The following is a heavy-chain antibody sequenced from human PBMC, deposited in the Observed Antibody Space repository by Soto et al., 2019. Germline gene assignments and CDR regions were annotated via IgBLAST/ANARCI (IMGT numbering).Heavy chain of an antibody. Sequence: GASVKVSCKASGVTFSSYAISWVRQAPGQGLEWMGGIIPIFGTANYAQKFQGRVTITADESTSTAYMELSSLRSEDTAVYYCARAPGYSYAVKAFDIWGQGTMVTVSS. V-gene: IGHV1-69*13. CDR2: IIPIFGTA. CDR1: GVTFSSYA. J-gene: IGHJ3*02. D-gene: IGHD5-18*01. CDR3: ARAPGYSYAVKAFDI.